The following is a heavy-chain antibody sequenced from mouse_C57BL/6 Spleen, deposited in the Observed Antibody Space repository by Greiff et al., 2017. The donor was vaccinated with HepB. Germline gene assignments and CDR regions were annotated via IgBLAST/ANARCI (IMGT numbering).Heavy chain of an antibody. CDR2: INPNYGTT. CDR1: GYSFTDYN. CDR3: ARGDDGHLGSAMDY. J-gene: IGHJ4*01. Sequence: QLKESGPELVKPGASVKISCKASGYSFTDYNMNWVKQSNGKSLEWIGVINPNYGTTSYNQKFKGKATLTVDQSSSTAYMQLNSLTSEDSAVYYCARGDDGHLGSAMDYWGQGTSVTVSS. D-gene: IGHD2-3*01. V-gene: IGHV1-39*01.